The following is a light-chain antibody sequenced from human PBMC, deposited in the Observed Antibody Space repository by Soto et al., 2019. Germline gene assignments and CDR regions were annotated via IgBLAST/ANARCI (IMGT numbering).Light chain of an antibody. V-gene: IGKV3-20*01. CDR1: QTISSNY. CDR2: GIS. Sequence: EVGLTQSPATLSLSPGERATLSCRASQTISSNYFAWYQQTPGQAPRLLIYGISSRATGIPDRFSGSGSGTDFTLTISRLEPEDSAVYYCEQYGSSPRTFGQGTKVDI. CDR3: EQYGSSPRT. J-gene: IGKJ1*01.